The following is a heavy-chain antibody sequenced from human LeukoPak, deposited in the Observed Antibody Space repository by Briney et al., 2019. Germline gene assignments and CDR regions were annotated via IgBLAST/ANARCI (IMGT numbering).Heavy chain of an antibody. Sequence: GASVKVSCKASGGTFSSSAFNWVRQAPGQGLEWMGIINPSGGSTSYAQKFQGRVTMTRDTSTSTVYMELSSLRSEDTAVYYCARRTLYSSGWLPDYWGQGTLVTVSS. V-gene: IGHV1-46*01. CDR3: ARRTLYSSGWLPDY. CDR2: INPSGGST. CDR1: GGTFSSSA. D-gene: IGHD6-19*01. J-gene: IGHJ4*02.